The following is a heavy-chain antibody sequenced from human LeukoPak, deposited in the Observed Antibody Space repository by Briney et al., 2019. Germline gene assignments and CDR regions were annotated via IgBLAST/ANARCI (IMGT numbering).Heavy chain of an antibody. CDR3: ARVSHDYVWGSFRLVTFDF. D-gene: IGHD3-16*02. CDR1: GFTFRFYA. Sequence: GGSLRLSCAASGFTFRFYAMSWVRQAPGKGLEWVASIKEDGSEKYYVDSLRGRLTISRDNAKNSLYLQMNSLRAEDTAVFYCARVSHDYVWGSFRLVTFDFWGQGTMVTVSS. V-gene: IGHV3-7*01. J-gene: IGHJ3*01. CDR2: IKEDGSEK.